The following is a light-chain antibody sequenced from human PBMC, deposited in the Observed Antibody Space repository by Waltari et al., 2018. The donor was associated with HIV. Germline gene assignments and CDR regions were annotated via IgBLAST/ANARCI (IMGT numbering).Light chain of an antibody. J-gene: IGLJ2*01. Sequence: QSVVTPPHSASGTPGQRVTISCSGSSSNIGSNYVFWYQQLPGTAPRCLIYRDNQRPSGVPDRFSGSKSGTSASLAIRGLRSEDEGDYFCATWDDSLSGVVFGGGTKLNVL. CDR1: SSNIGSNY. CDR3: ATWDDSLSGVV. V-gene: IGLV1-47*01. CDR2: RDN.